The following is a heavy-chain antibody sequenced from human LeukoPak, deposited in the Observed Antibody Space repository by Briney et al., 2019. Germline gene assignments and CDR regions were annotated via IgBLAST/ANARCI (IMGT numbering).Heavy chain of an antibody. V-gene: IGHV3-30*02. D-gene: IGHD6-6*01. J-gene: IGHJ4*02. CDR2: IRYDGSNK. CDR1: GFTFSSYG. CDR3: AKDRSSSSVWGYYFEY. Sequence: GGSLRLSCAASGFTFSSYGMHWVRQAPDKGLEWVSFIRYDGSNKYYADSVKGRFTISRDNSKNTLYLQMNSLRAEDTAVYYCAKDRSSSSVWGYYFEYWGQGTLVTVSS.